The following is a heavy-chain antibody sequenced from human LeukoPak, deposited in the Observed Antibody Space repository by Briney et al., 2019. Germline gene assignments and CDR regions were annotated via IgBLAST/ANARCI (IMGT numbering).Heavy chain of an antibody. V-gene: IGHV1-8*03. D-gene: IGHD6-19*01. CDR1: GYTFTSYG. J-gene: IGHJ4*02. CDR3: ARGGGYSSGPTSFDDY. Sequence: ASVKVSCKDSGYTFTSYGISWVRQATGQGLEWMGWMNPNSGNTGYAQKFQGRVTITRNTSISTAYMELSSLRSEDTAVYYCARGGGYSSGPTSFDDYWGQGTLVTVSS. CDR2: MNPNSGNT.